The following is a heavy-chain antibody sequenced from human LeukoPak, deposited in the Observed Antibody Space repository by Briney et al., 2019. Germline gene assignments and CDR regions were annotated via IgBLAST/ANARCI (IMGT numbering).Heavy chain of an antibody. CDR2: INTDGTVT. D-gene: IGHD6-19*01. CDR1: GFTFSKYW. CDR3: ATKQWLAPPPDS. J-gene: IGHJ4*02. V-gene: IGHV3-74*01. Sequence: GGSLRLSCAASGFTFSKYWMLWVRQAPGKGLESVSRINTDGTVTTYADSVKGRFTASRDNADNTMFLQMNSVRDEDTAVYYCATKQWLAPPPDSWGQGTLVTVSS.